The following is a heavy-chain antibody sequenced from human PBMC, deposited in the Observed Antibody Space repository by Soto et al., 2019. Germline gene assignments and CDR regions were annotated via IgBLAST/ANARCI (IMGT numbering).Heavy chain of an antibody. CDR3: ERLGIWSYGMDV. V-gene: IGHV5-51*01. D-gene: IGHD3-16*01. Sequence: PGESLKISCHGSGYSFTTYWIGWVRQMPGKGLEWVGIIYPGNSDIRYSPSFQGQVTISADKSISTAYLKWSGMKASDTAMYYCERLGIWSYGMDVWGQGTTVTVSS. J-gene: IGHJ6*02. CDR1: GYSFTTYW. CDR2: IYPGNSDI.